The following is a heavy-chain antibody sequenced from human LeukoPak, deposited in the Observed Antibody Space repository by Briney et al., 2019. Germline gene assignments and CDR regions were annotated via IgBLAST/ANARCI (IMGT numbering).Heavy chain of an antibody. CDR3: ARQGEQLVRQIDS. CDR1: GYSFTTYW. CDR2: IYPGDSDT. D-gene: IGHD6-6*01. V-gene: IGHV5-51*01. Sequence: GESLNISCKGAGYSFTTYWIGWVRQMPGKGLEWMGIIYPGDSDTRYSPSFQGQVTISADKSISTAYLQWSSLKASDTAMYYCARQGEQLVRQIDSWGQGTLVTVPS. J-gene: IGHJ4*02.